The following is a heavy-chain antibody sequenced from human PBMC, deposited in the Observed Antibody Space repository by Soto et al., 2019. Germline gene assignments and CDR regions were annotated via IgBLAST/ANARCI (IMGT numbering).Heavy chain of an antibody. Sequence: SETLSLTCTVSGGSISSYYWSWIRQPPGKGLEWIGYIYFSGSTNYNPSLKSRVTISVDTSKNQFSLKLSSVTAADTAVYYCARVPHVDYYYYMDVWGKGTTVTVSS. D-gene: IGHD2-21*01. CDR1: GGSISSYY. CDR2: IYFSGST. CDR3: ARVPHVDYYYYMDV. J-gene: IGHJ6*03. V-gene: IGHV4-59*01.